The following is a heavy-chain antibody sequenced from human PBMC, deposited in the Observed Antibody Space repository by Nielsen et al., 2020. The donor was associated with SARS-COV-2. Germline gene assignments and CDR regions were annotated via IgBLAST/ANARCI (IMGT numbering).Heavy chain of an antibody. CDR3: AREGPGNAFDI. CDR1: GFTFDDYA. Sequence: GESLKISCAASGFTFDDYAMHWVRQAAGKGLEWVSAVSGDVAHTPYYADSVKGRFTISRDNSKNTLYLQMNGLRAEDTAIYYCAREGPGNAFDIWGQGTMVTVSS. D-gene: IGHD3-10*01. V-gene: IGHV3-23*01. J-gene: IGHJ3*02. CDR2: VSGDVAHTP.